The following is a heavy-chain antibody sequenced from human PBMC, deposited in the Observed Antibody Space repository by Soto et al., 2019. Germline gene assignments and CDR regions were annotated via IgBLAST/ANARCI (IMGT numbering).Heavy chain of an antibody. CDR2: ISGSGGST. J-gene: IGHJ6*02. V-gene: IGHV3-23*01. CDR3: AKAGGSYHYYYYGMDV. Sequence: GGSLRLSCAASGFTFSSYAMSWVRQAPGKGLEWVSAISGSGGSTYYADSVKGRFTISRDNSKNTPYLQMNSLRAEDTAVYYCAKAGGSYHYYYYGMDVWGQGTTVTVSS. CDR1: GFTFSSYA. D-gene: IGHD2-15*01.